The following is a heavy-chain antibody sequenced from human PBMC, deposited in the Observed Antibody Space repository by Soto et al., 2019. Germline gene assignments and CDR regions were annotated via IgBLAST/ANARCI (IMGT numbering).Heavy chain of an antibody. V-gene: IGHV4-59*11. CDR2: VYYNGIT. CDR1: GGSINNHY. D-gene: IGHD7-27*01. J-gene: IGHJ4*02. Sequence: QVQLQESGPGLVKPSEALSLTCTVSGGSINNHYWSWIRQPPGKGLEWLGYVYYNGITNYNPSLKSRVTMSVDTSKYQLSLNLTSLTAADTAIYYCTRANWYSEYWGQGTLVTVSS. CDR3: TRANWYSEY.